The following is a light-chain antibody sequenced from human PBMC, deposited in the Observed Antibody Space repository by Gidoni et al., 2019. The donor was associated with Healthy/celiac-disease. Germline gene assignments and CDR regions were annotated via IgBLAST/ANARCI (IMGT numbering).Light chain of an antibody. V-gene: IGKV1-5*03. CDR3: QQYNSYSVT. J-gene: IGKJ1*01. Sequence: DIQITQAPSTLSASVGDRVTITCRASQSISSWLAWYQQKPGKAPKLLIYKASSLESGVPSRFSGSGSGTEFTLTISSLQPDDFATYYCQQYNSYSVTFXXXTKVEIK. CDR1: QSISSW. CDR2: KAS.